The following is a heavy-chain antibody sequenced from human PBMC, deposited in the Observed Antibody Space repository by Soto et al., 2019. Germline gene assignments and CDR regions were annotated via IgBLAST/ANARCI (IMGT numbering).Heavy chain of an antibody. CDR3: AITSGYSSSWGFNTFDI. V-gene: IGHV1-8*01. Sequence: ASVKVSCKASGYTFTSYDINWVRQATGQGLEWMGWMNPNSGNTGYAQKFQGRVTMNRNTSISTAYMELSSLRSDDTAVYYCAITSGYSSSWGFNTFDIWGQGTMVTVSS. CDR1: GYTFTSYD. D-gene: IGHD6-13*01. CDR2: MNPNSGNT. J-gene: IGHJ3*02.